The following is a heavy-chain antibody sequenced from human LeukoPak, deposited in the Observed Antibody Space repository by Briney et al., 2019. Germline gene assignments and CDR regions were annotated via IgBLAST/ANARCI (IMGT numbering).Heavy chain of an antibody. J-gene: IGHJ6*03. Sequence: SETLSLTCTVSGGSISSSSYYWGWIRQPPGKGLEWIGSIYYSGSTYYNPSLKSRVTISVDTSKNQFSLKLSSVTAADTAVYYCARAMSDLHMDVWGKGTTVTVSS. D-gene: IGHD3-10*02. CDR2: IYYSGST. V-gene: IGHV4-39*07. CDR1: GGSISSSSYY. CDR3: ARAMSDLHMDV.